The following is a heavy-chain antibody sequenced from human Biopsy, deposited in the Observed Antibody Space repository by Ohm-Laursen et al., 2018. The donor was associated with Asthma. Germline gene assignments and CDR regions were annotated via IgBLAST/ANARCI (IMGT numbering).Heavy chain of an antibody. Sequence: SLRLSCAASGFSFGSFGMHWVRQVLGQGPERGALIFFDGRYEYYADSVKDRFTISRDNPMKRLYLQISSLTAEDTAVYYWSSRGGDFWIVYYMDYWGQGTLVTVSS. J-gene: IGHJ4*02. D-gene: IGHD3-3*01. CDR3: SSRGGDFWIVYYMDY. CDR1: GFSFGSFG. CDR2: IFFDGRYE. V-gene: IGHV3-30*13.